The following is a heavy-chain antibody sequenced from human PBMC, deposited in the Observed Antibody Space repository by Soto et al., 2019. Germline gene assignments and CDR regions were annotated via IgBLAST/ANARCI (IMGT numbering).Heavy chain of an antibody. V-gene: IGHV1-69*13. CDR2: IIPIFGTA. CDR1: GGTFSSYA. CDR3: ARGGRDYDSSGYYYDPSFDY. J-gene: IGHJ4*02. Sequence: SVKVSCKASGGTFSSYAISWVRQAPGQGLEWMGGIIPIFGTANYAQKVQGRVTITADESTSTAYMELSSLRSEDTAVYYCARGGRDYDSSGYYYDPSFDYWGQGTLVTVSS. D-gene: IGHD3-22*01.